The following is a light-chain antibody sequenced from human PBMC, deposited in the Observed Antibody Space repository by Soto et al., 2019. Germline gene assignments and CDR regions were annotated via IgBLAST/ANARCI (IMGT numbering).Light chain of an antibody. Sequence: DIVVTQSPASLAVSLGERATINCKSSQSALYSSNNKNYLAWFQKKPGQPPRLLIYWASTRDSGVPDRFSGSGSGTDFTLTISSLQAEDVAVYYYQQYYTPPLTFGGGTRVEIK. J-gene: IGKJ4*01. V-gene: IGKV4-1*01. CDR1: QSALYSSNNKNY. CDR3: QQYYTPPLT. CDR2: WAS.